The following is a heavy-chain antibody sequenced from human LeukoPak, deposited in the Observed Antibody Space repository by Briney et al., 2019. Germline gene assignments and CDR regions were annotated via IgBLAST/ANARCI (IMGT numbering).Heavy chain of an antibody. J-gene: IGHJ5*02. CDR1: GFTFSSYG. Sequence: GRSLRLSCAASGFTFSSYGMHWVRQAPGKGLEWVAVISYDGSNKYYADSVKGRFTISRDNSKNTLYLQMNSLRAEDTAVYYCARDRGMVGQFDPWGQGTLVTVSS. CDR2: ISYDGSNK. V-gene: IGHV3-30*03. CDR3: ARDRGMVGQFDP. D-gene: IGHD2-8*01.